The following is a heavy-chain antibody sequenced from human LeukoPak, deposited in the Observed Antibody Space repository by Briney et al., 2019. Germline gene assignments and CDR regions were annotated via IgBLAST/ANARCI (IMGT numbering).Heavy chain of an antibody. CDR2: IYPGDSDT. Sequence: KYGESLKISCKGSGYSFTSYWIGWVRQMPGKGLEWMGIIYPGDSDTRYSPSFQGQVTISADKSISTAYLQWSTLKASDTAMYYCARHARVQYYYDSSGYYPSDYWGQGTLVTVSS. J-gene: IGHJ4*02. D-gene: IGHD3-22*01. CDR3: ARHARVQYYYDSSGYYPSDY. V-gene: IGHV5-51*01. CDR1: GYSFTSYW.